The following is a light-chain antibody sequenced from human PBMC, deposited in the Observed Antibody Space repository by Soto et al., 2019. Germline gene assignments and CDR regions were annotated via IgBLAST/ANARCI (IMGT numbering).Light chain of an antibody. CDR1: QSISSY. V-gene: IGKV1-39*01. J-gene: IGKJ1*01. CDR2: AAS. Sequence: DIQMTQSPSSLSASVGDRVTIRFRASQSISSYLNWYQQKPGKAPKLLIFAASSLQSGVPSRFSGSGSGTDFTLTISSLEPEDFAVYYCQQGKRWPPTFGRGTKVDIK. CDR3: QQGKRWPPT.